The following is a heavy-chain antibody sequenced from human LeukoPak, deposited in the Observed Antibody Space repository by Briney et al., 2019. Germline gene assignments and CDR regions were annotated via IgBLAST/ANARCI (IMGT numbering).Heavy chain of an antibody. CDR3: ARDGDYVWGSSDAFDI. J-gene: IGHJ3*02. CDR1: GFTLSTYG. D-gene: IGHD3-16*01. Sequence: GSLRLSCAASGFTLSTYGMNWVRQAPGKGLEWVSYISSSGSTIYYADSVKGRFTISRDNAKNSLYLQMNSLRAEDTAVYYCARDGDYVWGSSDAFDIWGQGTMVTVSS. CDR2: ISSSGSTI. V-gene: IGHV3-48*04.